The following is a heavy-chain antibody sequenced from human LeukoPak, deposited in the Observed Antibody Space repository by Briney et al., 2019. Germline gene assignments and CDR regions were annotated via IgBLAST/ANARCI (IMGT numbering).Heavy chain of an antibody. D-gene: IGHD3-16*02. J-gene: IGHJ4*02. Sequence: SETLSLTCTVSGGSISSYYWSWIRQPPGKGLEWIGYIYYSGSTNYNPSLKSRVTISVDTSKNQFSLKLSSVTAADTAVYYCARHMERAYDYVWGSYRQGFVDYWGQGTLVTVSS. CDR2: IYYSGST. CDR1: GGSISSYY. CDR3: ARHMERAYDYVWGSYRQGFVDY. V-gene: IGHV4-59*08.